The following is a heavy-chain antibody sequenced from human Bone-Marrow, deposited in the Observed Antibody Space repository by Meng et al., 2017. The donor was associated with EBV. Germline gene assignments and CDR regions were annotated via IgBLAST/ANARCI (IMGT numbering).Heavy chain of an antibody. J-gene: IGHJ4*02. V-gene: IGHV1-69*01. CDR2: IIPMFHVT. D-gene: IGHD3-22*01. CDR3: ARDIFDHYDSSGYYHRHFEY. CDR1: GGTFSNFP. Sequence: QVQLVQSGAEVKKPGSSVEVSCMASGGTFSNFPINWVRQAPGQGLEWMGGIIPMFHVTNYARKFQGRVTITADESTSTVYMELSSLRSEDTAVYYCARDIFDHYDSSGYYHRHFEYWGQGTMVTVSA.